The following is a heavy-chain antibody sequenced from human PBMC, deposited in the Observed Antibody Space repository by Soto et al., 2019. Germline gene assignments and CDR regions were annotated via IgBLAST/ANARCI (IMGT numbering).Heavy chain of an antibody. CDR3: TTDGVANMLVVVPAAMRDYYYYGMDV. Sequence: EVQLVESGGGLVKPGGSLRLSCAASGFTFSNAWMNWVRQAPGKGLEWVGRIKSKTDGGTTDYAAPVKGRFTISREDSKNTLYMQMNRLKTEGTAVYYCTTDGVANMLVVVPAAMRDYYYYGMDVWGQGTTVTVSS. CDR2: IKSKTDGGTT. D-gene: IGHD2-2*01. CDR1: GFTFSNAW. V-gene: IGHV3-15*07. J-gene: IGHJ6*02.